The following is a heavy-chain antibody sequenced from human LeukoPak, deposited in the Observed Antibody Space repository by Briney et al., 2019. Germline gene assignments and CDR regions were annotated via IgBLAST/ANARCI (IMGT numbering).Heavy chain of an antibody. CDR3: AGDRRGAVADYNWFDP. J-gene: IGHJ5*02. CDR1: GGSISSGDYY. V-gene: IGHV4-31*03. Sequence: SQTLSLTCTVSGGSISSGDYYWSWIRLHPGQGLEWIGYSSYSGSTYYNPSLESRVTISVDTSKNQFSLKLSSVTAADTAVYYCAGDRRGAVADYNWFDPWGQGTLVTVSS. D-gene: IGHD6-19*01. CDR2: SSYSGST.